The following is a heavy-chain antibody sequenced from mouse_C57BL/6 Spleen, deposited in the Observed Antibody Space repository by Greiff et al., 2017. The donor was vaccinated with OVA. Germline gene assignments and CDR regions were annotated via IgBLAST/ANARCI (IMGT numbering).Heavy chain of an antibody. CDR2: IDPETGGT. CDR1: GYTFTDYE. Sequence: QVQLQQSGAELVRPGASVTLSCKASGYTFTDYEMHWVKQTPVHGLECIGAIDPETGGTAYNQKFKGKAILTADKSSSTAYMELRSLTSEDSAVYYCTRTGNYDSERFAYWGQGTLVTVSA. CDR3: TRTGNYDSERFAY. V-gene: IGHV1-15*01. J-gene: IGHJ3*01. D-gene: IGHD2-4*01.